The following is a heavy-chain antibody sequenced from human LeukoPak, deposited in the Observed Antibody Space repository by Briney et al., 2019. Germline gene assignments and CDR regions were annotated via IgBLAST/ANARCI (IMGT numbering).Heavy chain of an antibody. J-gene: IGHJ4*02. CDR2: ISVGSSTI. CDR3: ARVVSPYGSGSHTIDY. Sequence: PGGSLRLSCAASGFTFSTYSMNWVRQAPGKGLEWVSSISVGSSTIYYADSVTGRFTISRDNAENSLYLQMNSLRAEDTAVYYCARVVSPYGSGSHTIDYWGQGTLVTVSS. D-gene: IGHD3-10*01. V-gene: IGHV3-21*01. CDR1: GFTFSTYS.